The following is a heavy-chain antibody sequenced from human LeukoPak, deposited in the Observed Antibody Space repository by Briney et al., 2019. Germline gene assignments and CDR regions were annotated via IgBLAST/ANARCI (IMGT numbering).Heavy chain of an antibody. D-gene: IGHD3-22*01. Sequence: AETLSLTCAVSGGSISSSNWWSWVRQPPGKGLEWIGEIYHSGSTNYNPSLKSRVTISVDKSKNQFSLKLSSVTAADTAVYYCASDRSDSSGYYFDYWGQGTLVTVSS. CDR2: IYHSGST. CDR1: GGSISSSNW. V-gene: IGHV4-4*02. CDR3: ASDRSDSSGYYFDY. J-gene: IGHJ4*02.